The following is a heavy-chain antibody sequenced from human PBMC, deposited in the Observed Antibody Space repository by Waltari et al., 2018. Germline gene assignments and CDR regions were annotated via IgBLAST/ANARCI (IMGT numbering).Heavy chain of an antibody. CDR1: GFTFSSHW. CDR2: ITTDETNT. CDR3: ARDRGTATPLDP. Sequence: EVHVVESGGGLVQPGGSLRLPFLASGFTFSSHWMHWVRQVSGKGLEWVSRITTDETNTAYADAVKGRFTVSRDNAKNTVYLQMTSVRAEDTGIYYCARDRGTATPLDPWGQGTVVTVSS. J-gene: IGHJ5*02. V-gene: IGHV3-74*03. D-gene: IGHD3-10*01.